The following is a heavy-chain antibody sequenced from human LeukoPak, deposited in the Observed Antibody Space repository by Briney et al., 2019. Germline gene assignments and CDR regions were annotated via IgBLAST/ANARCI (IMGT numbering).Heavy chain of an antibody. D-gene: IGHD3-3*01. J-gene: IGHJ4*02. CDR2: INPNSGGT. V-gene: IGHV1-2*02. CDR1: GYTLTGYY. CDR3: ARAPPYDFWSGYYQG. Sequence: ASVKVSCKASGYTLTGYYMHWVRQAPGQGLEWMGWINPNSGGTNYAQKFQGRVTMTRDTSISTAYMELSRLRSDDTAVYYCARAPPYDFWSGYYQGWGQGTLVTVSS.